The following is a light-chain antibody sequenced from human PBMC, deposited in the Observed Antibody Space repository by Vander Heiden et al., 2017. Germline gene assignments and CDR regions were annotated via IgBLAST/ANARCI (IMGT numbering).Light chain of an antibody. CDR2: DND. CDR3: GSWDNSLSVVV. J-gene: IGLJ2*01. Sequence: QSGLTQTPSVSAAPGPKVPISCAGRTSNIGNNPVSWYQHLPGTAPKLLIYDNDKRLSGIPDRFSGSKSGPSATLGITGLQTGDEADYYCGSWDNSLSVVVFGGGTKLTVL. CDR1: TSNIGNNP. V-gene: IGLV1-51*01.